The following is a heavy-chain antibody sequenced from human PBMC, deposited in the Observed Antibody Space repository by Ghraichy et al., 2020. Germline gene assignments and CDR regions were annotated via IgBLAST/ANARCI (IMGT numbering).Heavy chain of an antibody. CDR2: VWRNGEIK. CDR3: AKEFDAFDL. CDR1: GFTLNSYV. J-gene: IGHJ3*01. V-gene: IGHV3-33*03. Sequence: GGSLRLSCTASGFTLNSYVMHWVRQAPGKGLEWVAAVWRNGEIKIYADSMKGRFIISRDNSKKTLSLQMYSLNAEDTAVYYCAKEFDAFDLWGQGTMVTVSS.